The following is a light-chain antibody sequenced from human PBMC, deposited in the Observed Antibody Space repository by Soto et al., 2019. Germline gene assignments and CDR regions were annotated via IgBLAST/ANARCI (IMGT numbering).Light chain of an antibody. J-gene: IGKJ1*01. CDR2: GAS. V-gene: IGKV3-15*01. CDR1: QSVSSN. Sequence: EIVMTQSPATLSVTQGERATLSCRASQSVSSNLAWYQQKPGQAPRLLIYGASTRATGIPARFSGSGSGTEFTLTISSLQSEDFAVYYCQHYHNWPPWTFGQGTKVEVK. CDR3: QHYHNWPPWT.